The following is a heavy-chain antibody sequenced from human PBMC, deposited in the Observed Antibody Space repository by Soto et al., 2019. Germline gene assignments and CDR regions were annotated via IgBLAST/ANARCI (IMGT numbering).Heavy chain of an antibody. CDR3: ARRDDSGRAE. CDR2: IWYDGTNK. J-gene: IGHJ4*02. CDR1: GFTFSNYG. Sequence: QVQLVESGGGVVQPGRSLRLSCAASGFTFSNYGMHRVRQAPGKGLEWVAVIWYDGTNKYYADSVKGRFTISRDNSKNTLYLQMNSLRAEDTALYYCARRDDSGRAEWGQGTLVTVSS. D-gene: IGHD3-10*01. V-gene: IGHV3-33*01.